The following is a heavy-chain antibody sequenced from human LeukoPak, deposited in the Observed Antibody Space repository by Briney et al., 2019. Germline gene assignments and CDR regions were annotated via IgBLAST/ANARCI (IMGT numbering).Heavy chain of an antibody. J-gene: IGHJ3*01. CDR2: INHSGST. CDR1: GGSFSGYY. Sequence: PSETLSLTCAVYGGSFSGYYWSWIRQPPGKGLEWIGEINHSGSTNYNPSLKSRVTISVDTSKNQFSLKLSSVTAADTAVYYCARAPPGDSGSYLAWGQGTMVTVSS. CDR3: ARAPPGDSGSYLA. D-gene: IGHD1-26*01. V-gene: IGHV4-34*01.